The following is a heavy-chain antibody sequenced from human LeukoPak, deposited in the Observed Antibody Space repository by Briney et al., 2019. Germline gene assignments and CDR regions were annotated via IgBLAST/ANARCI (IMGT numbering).Heavy chain of an antibody. V-gene: IGHV1-2*02. CDR2: INPNSGGT. D-gene: IGHD3-3*02. J-gene: IGHJ4*02. CDR3: ARADSSVFYYFDY. Sequence: ASVKVSCKASGYTFTGYYMHWVRQAPGQGLEWMGWINPNSGGTNYAQKFQGRVTMTRDTSISTAYMELSRLRSDDTAVYYCARADSSVFYYFDYWGQGTLVTVSS. CDR1: GYTFTGYY.